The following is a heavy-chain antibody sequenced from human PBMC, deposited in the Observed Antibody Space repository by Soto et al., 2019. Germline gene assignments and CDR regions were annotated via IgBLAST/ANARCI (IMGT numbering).Heavy chain of an antibody. CDR3: SSGYTWQLVDL. V-gene: IGHV4-59*13. D-gene: IGHD5-12*01. CDR2: LSYNGGT. CDR1: GDSTINSY. Sequence: PSETLSLTCTVSGDSTINSYWSWIRQAPGKGPEWLGYLSYNGGTNHNPSLQGRATMSVDTSQNRFSLNLKSVTAADTAVYYCSSGYTWQLVDLWGQGILVTVSS. J-gene: IGHJ5*02.